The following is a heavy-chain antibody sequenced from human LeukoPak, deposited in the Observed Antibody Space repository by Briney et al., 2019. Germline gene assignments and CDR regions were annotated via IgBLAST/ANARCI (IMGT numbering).Heavy chain of an antibody. Sequence: SETLSLTCAVSGGSISSGGYSWSWIRQPPGKGLEWIGYIYHSGSTYYNPSLKSRVTISVDRSKNQFSLKLSSVTVADTAVYYCARGVVAKEIYYFDYWGQGTLVTVSS. J-gene: IGHJ4*02. D-gene: IGHD5-12*01. CDR3: ARGVVAKEIYYFDY. CDR1: GGSISSGGYS. CDR2: IYHSGST. V-gene: IGHV4-30-2*01.